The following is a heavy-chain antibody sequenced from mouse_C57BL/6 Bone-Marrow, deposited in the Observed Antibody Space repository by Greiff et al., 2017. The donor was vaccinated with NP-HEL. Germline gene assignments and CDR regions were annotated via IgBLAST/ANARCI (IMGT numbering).Heavy chain of an antibody. V-gene: IGHV7-3*01. CDR3: ARSIYYDYADYPFYAMDY. J-gene: IGHJ4*01. D-gene: IGHD2-4*01. Sequence: EVQGVESGGGLVQPGGSLSLSCAASGFTFTDYYMSWVRQPPGKALEWLVFIRNKANGYTTEYSASVKGRFTISRDNSQSILYLQMNALRAEDSATYYCARSIYYDYADYPFYAMDYWGQGTSVTVSS. CDR2: IRNKANGYTT. CDR1: GFTFTDYY.